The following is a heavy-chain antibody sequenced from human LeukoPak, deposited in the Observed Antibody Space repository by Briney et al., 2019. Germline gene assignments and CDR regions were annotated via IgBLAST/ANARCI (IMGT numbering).Heavy chain of an antibody. CDR2: IKSKTDGGTT. CDR3: TTVGYQLPNEYLQH. J-gene: IGHJ1*01. D-gene: IGHD2-2*01. V-gene: IGHV3-15*01. Sequence: PGGSLRLSCAASGFTFSYAWTSWVRQAPGKGLEWVGRIKSKTDGGTTDYGAIVKGRFTISRDDSKNTLYLQMNSLKTEDTAVYYCTTVGYQLPNEYLQHWGQGTLVTVSS. CDR1: GFTFSYAW.